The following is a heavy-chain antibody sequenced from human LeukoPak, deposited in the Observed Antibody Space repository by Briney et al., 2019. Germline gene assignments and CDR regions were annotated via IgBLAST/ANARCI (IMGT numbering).Heavy chain of an antibody. CDR3: ARGRYFDWLLSASYYFDY. Sequence: SETLSLTCAVYGGSFSGYYWSWTRQPPGKGPEWIGEINHSGSTNYNPSLKSRVTISVDTSKNQFSLKLSSVTAADTAVYYCARGRYFDWLLSASYYFDYWGQGTLVTVSS. CDR2: INHSGST. J-gene: IGHJ4*02. CDR1: GGSFSGYY. V-gene: IGHV4-34*01. D-gene: IGHD3-9*01.